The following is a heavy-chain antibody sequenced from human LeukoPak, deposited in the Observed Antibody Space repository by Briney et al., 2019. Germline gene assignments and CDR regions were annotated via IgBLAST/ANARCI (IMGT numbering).Heavy chain of an antibody. J-gene: IGHJ6*02. Sequence: GGSLRLSCAASGFTFSSYWMSWIRQAPGKGLEWVSYISSSGSTIYYADSVKGRFTISRDNAKNSLYLQMNSLRAEDTAVYYCARDLGVLRFSADVWGQGTTVTVSS. D-gene: IGHD3-3*01. V-gene: IGHV3-11*01. CDR1: GFTFSSYW. CDR2: ISSSGSTI. CDR3: ARDLGVLRFSADV.